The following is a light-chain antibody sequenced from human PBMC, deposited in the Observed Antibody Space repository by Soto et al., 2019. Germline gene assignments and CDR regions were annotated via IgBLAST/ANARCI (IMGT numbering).Light chain of an antibody. CDR2: GAS. Sequence: EIVMTQSPATLSVSPGERDTLSCRASQSVSSNLAWYQQKPGQAPRLLIYGASTRATGIPARFSGSGSGTELTLTISSLQSEDFAVYYCQQYNNWPPWTFGQGTKV. V-gene: IGKV3-15*01. J-gene: IGKJ1*01. CDR1: QSVSSN. CDR3: QQYNNWPPWT.